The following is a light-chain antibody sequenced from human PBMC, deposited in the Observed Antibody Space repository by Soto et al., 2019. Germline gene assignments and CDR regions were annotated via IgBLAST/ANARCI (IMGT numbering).Light chain of an antibody. Sequence: DIQMTQSPSSLSASVGDRVTITCRASQSIANYLNWYLQKPGKAPKLLIYPASSLQSGVPSRSSGSGSGTDFTLTISSLQPEDFATYYCQQSFHSPNTFGQGTKLEIK. V-gene: IGKV1-39*01. J-gene: IGKJ2*01. CDR1: QSIANY. CDR3: QQSFHSPNT. CDR2: PAS.